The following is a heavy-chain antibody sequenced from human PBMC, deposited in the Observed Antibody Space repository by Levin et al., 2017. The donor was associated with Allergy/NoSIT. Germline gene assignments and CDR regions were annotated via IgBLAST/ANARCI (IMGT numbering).Heavy chain of an antibody. CDR1: GFTFSSSN. CDR3: ARDTHCSINRCYEGYFDL. D-gene: IGHD2-2*01. Sequence: PGGSLRLSCAASGFTFSSSNMNWVRQAPGKGLEWVSYISSSSDAMYYADSVKGRFTISRDNAKNSLYLQINILRAEDTAVYYCARDTHCSINRCYEGYFDLWGRGTLLTVSS. V-gene: IGHV3-48*01. J-gene: IGHJ2*01. CDR2: ISSSSDAM.